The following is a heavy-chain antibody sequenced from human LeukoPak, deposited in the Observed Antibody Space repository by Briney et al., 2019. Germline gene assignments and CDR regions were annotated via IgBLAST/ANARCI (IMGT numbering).Heavy chain of an antibody. Sequence: GGSLRLSCAASGFTFSSCAMTWVRQAPGKGLEWVSTISGSGGSTYYADSVKGRFTISRDNSKNTLYLQMNSLRAEDTAVYYCAKGDDSSSWYPYFDYWGQGTLVTVSS. V-gene: IGHV3-23*01. CDR2: ISGSGGST. D-gene: IGHD6-13*01. J-gene: IGHJ4*02. CDR3: AKGDDSSSWYPYFDY. CDR1: GFTFSSCA.